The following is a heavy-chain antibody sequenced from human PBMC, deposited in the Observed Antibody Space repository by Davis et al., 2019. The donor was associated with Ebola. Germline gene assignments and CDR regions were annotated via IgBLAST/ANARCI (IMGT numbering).Heavy chain of an antibody. CDR2: ISAYNGNT. CDR3: ARDCSGGSCYYTYYFDY. V-gene: IGHV1-18*01. J-gene: IGHJ4*02. D-gene: IGHD2-15*01. Sequence: ASVKVSCKASGGTFSSYGISWVRQAPGQGLEWMGWISAYNGNTNYAQKLQGRVTMTTDTSTSTAYMELRSLRSDDTAVYYCARDCSGGSCYYTYYFDYWGQGTLVTVSS. CDR1: GGTFSSYG.